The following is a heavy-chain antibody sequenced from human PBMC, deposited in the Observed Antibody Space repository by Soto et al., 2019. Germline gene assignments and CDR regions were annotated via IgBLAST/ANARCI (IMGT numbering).Heavy chain of an antibody. D-gene: IGHD3-3*01. Sequence: ASVKVSCKASGYNFTNYHIHWVRQAPGQGLEWMGWISSYTGNTYYQHSANTEYAQKFQGRVSLTTDTSTTTAYLELRGLRSDDTAVYYCATYHSDYDFWSGYYGPNAFDIWGQGTMVTVSS. CDR3: ATYHSDYDFWSGYYGPNAFDI. V-gene: IGHV1-18*04. CDR1: GYNFTNYH. CDR2: ISSYTGNTYYQHSANT. J-gene: IGHJ3*02.